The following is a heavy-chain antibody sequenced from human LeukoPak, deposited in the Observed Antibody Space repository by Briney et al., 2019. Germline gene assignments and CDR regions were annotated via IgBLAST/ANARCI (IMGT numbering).Heavy chain of an antibody. Sequence: SGGSLRLSCVASGFTFRRFEMAWVRQAPGKGLEWISYISSSASTIYYADSVKGRFTISRDNAKNSLYLQMNSLRAEDTAVYYCAREGVGRWFDPWGQGSLFIVSS. CDR1: GFTFRRFE. CDR2: ISSSASTI. D-gene: IGHD1-26*01. J-gene: IGHJ5*02. V-gene: IGHV3-48*03. CDR3: AREGVGRWFDP.